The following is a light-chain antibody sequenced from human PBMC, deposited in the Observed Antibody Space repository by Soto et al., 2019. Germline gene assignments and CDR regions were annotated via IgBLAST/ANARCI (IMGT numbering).Light chain of an antibody. CDR1: SSDVGGYNL. V-gene: IGLV2-23*01. CDR3: CSYAGSTTYLL. CDR2: ENN. J-gene: IGLJ3*02. Sequence: QSVLTQPASVSGSPGQSLTISCTGTSSDVGGYNLVSWYQQHPGKAPKLITYENNKRPSGVSDRFSASKSGNTASLTISGLQADDEADYYCCSYAGSTTYLLFGGGTKLNVL.